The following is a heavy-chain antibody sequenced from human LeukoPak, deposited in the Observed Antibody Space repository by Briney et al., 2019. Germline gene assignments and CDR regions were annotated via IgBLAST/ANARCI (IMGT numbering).Heavy chain of an antibody. CDR2: IYSSGST. CDR3: ARSYYYGSGSYNWFDP. D-gene: IGHD3-10*01. J-gene: IGHJ5*02. Sequence: SETLSLTCTVSGGSISSYYWSWIRQPPGKGLEWIGNIYSSGSTNYNPSLKSRVTISVDTSKNQFSLKLSSVTAADTAVYYCARSYYYGSGSYNWFDPWGQGTLVTVSS. CDR1: GGSISSYY. V-gene: IGHV4-59*08.